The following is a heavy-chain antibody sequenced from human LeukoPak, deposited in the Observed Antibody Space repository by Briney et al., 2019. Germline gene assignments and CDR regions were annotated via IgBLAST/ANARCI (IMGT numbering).Heavy chain of an antibody. Sequence: PGGSLRLSCAASGFTFSSYGMHWVRQAPGKGLEWVAFIRYDGSDEYYAASVEGRFTISRDKDKNTLYLQMNSLRVEDTAVYYCAKTAAPGRDNNWFDLWGQGALVTVSS. CDR2: IRYDGSDE. J-gene: IGHJ5*02. CDR3: AKTAAPGRDNNWFDL. D-gene: IGHD6-13*01. V-gene: IGHV3-30*02. CDR1: GFTFSSYG.